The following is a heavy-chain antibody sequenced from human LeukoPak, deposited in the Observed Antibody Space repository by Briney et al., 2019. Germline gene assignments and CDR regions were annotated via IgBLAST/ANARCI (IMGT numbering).Heavy chain of an antibody. J-gene: IGHJ4*02. V-gene: IGHV3-7*01. CDR2: IKRDGSEK. CDR3: ARDPSRGYTYGYGDY. Sequence: GGSLRLSCAASGFTFSSYWMNWVRQPPGKGLEWVANIKRDGSEKYYVHSVKGRFTISRDNAKNPLYLQMNSLGAEDTAVYYCARDPSRGYTYGYGDYWGQGTLVTVSS. CDR1: GFTFSSYW. D-gene: IGHD5-18*01.